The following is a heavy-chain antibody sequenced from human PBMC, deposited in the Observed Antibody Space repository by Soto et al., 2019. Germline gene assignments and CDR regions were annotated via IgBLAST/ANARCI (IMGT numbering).Heavy chain of an antibody. D-gene: IGHD1-26*01. Sequence: GGSLRLSCAASGFTFSNYAMHWVRQAPGKGLEYVSAISSNGGSTYYANSVKGRFTISRDNSKNTLHLQMGSLRAEDMAVYYCARVVVGANWHAFDIWGQGTMVTVSS. CDR1: GFTFSNYA. CDR2: ISSNGGST. V-gene: IGHV3-64*01. CDR3: ARVVVGANWHAFDI. J-gene: IGHJ3*02.